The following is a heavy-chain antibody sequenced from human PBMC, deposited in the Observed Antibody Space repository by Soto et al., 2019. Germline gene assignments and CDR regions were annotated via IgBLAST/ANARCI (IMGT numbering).Heavy chain of an antibody. CDR3: IMLAGPRYLPNAFDI. D-gene: IGHD3-16*01. J-gene: IGHJ3*02. V-gene: IGHV1-46*01. CDR2: INPSGGST. Sequence: ASVKVSCKASGYTFTSYYMHWVRQAPGQGLEWMGIINPSGGSTSYAQKFQGRVTMTRDTSTSTVYMELSSLRSEDTAVYYCIMLAGPRYLPNAFDIWGKGTMVTVSS. CDR1: GYTFTSYY.